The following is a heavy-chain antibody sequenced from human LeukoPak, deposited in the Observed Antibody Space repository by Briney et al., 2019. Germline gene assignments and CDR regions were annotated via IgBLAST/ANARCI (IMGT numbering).Heavy chain of an antibody. CDR3: ARVLGSRVDP. Sequence: ASVKVSCKTSGYSFTGQYMHWVRQATGQGLEWMGWINANSGETNYAQKFQGRVTMTRDTFISTAYMELSRLTSDDTAMYYCARVLGSRVDPWGQGTLVTVSS. V-gene: IGHV1-2*02. CDR2: INANSGET. J-gene: IGHJ5*02. CDR1: GYSFTGQY.